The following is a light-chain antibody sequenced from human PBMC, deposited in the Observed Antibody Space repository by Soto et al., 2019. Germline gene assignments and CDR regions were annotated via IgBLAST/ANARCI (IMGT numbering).Light chain of an antibody. CDR2: EVS. V-gene: IGLV2-14*01. CDR1: SRDVGAYNY. J-gene: IGLJ2*01. CDR3: SSYTSSNTLV. Sequence: QSALTQPASVSGSPGQSITIPCTGTSRDVGAYNYVSWYQQHPGKAPKLMIFEVSDRPSGVSNRFSGSKSGNTASLTISGLQAEDEADYYCSSYTSSNTLVFGGGTKVTVL.